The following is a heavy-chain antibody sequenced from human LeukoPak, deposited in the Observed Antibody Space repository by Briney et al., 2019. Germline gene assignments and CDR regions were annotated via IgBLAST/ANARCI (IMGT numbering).Heavy chain of an antibody. CDR2: IIPIFGTA. CDR3: ARDPRTYNWNRVWFDP. J-gene: IGHJ5*02. CDR1: GGTFSSYA. Sequence: SVKVSCKASGGTFSSYAISWVRQAPGQGLEWMGGIIPIFGTANYAQQVPGRDTITADQSTSTAYMELSSLRSEDTAVYYCARDPRTYNWNRVWFDPWGQGTLVTVSS. D-gene: IGHD1-20*01. V-gene: IGHV1-69*13.